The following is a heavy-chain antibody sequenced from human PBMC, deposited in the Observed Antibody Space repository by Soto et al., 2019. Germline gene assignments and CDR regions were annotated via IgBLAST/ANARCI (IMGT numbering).Heavy chain of an antibody. D-gene: IGHD6-13*01. CDR3: AREGQQLVDAYFDY. CDR2: INPNSGGT. CDR1: GYTFTGYY. J-gene: IGHJ4*02. V-gene: IGHV1-2*02. Sequence: GASVKVSCKASGYTFTGYYMHWVRQAPGQGLEWMGWINPNSGGTNCAQKFQGRVTMTRDTSISTAYMELSRLRSDDTAVYYCAREGQQLVDAYFDYWGQGTLVTVSS.